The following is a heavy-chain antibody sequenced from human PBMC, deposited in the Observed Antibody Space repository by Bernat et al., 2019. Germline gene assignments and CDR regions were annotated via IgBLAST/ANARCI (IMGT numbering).Heavy chain of an antibody. CDR1: GFTFSSYS. CDR3: AIAAAGQYYYGMDV. Sequence: EVQLVESGGGLVQPGGSLRLSCAASGFTFSSYSMNWARQAAGKGLEWVSYISSSSTIYYAGSVKGRFTISRDNAKNSLYLKMNCLRAEDTAVYYCAIAAAGQYYYGMDVWGQGTTVTVSS. CDR2: ISSSSTI. V-gene: IGHV3-48*01. J-gene: IGHJ6*02. D-gene: IGHD6-13*01.